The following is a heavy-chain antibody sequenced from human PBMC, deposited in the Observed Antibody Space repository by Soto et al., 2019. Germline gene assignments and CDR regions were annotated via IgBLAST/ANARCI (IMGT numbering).Heavy chain of an antibody. CDR2: IYYSGST. D-gene: IGHD6-13*01. J-gene: IGHJ4*02. CDR3: ARVRGTAGKRYFDY. Sequence: SETLSLTCTVSGGSISSYYWNWMRQPPGKGLEWIGYIYYSGSTNYNPSLKSRVTISVDSSKNQFSLKLSFVTAADTAVYYCARVRGTAGKRYFDYWGQGTLVTVSS. CDR1: GGSISSYY. V-gene: IGHV4-59*01.